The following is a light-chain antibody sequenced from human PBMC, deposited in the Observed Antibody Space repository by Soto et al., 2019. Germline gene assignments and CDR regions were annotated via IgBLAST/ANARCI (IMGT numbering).Light chain of an antibody. CDR3: QQYGSSPLT. J-gene: IGKJ4*01. Sequence: EIVLTQSPGTLSLSPGERVTLSCRASQSVRSSYLAWFQQKPGQAPRILIYGASNRATGIPDRFSGRGSGADFTRTISRREPEAFAVYYCQQYGSSPLTVGGGTKVEIK. CDR2: GAS. V-gene: IGKV3-20*01. CDR1: QSVRSSY.